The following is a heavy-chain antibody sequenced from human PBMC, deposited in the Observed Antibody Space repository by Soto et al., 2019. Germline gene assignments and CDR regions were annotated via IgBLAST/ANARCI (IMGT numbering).Heavy chain of an antibody. V-gene: IGHV1-18*01. CDR3: ATQVHGYGDYGY. CDR1: GYTFTSYG. Sequence: ASVKVSCKASGYTFTSYGISWVRQAPGQGLEWMGWISAYNGNTNYAQKLQGRVTMTTDTSTSTAYMELRSLRSDDTAVYYCATQVHGYGDYGYWGQGTLVTVPS. CDR2: ISAYNGNT. D-gene: IGHD4-17*01. J-gene: IGHJ4*02.